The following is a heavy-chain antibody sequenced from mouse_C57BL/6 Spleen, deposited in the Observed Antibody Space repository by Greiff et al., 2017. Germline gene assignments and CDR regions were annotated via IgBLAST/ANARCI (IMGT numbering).Heavy chain of an antibody. V-gene: IGHV1-5*01. J-gene: IGHJ4*01. CDR1: GYTFTSYW. CDR2: IYPGNSAP. D-gene: IGHD2-4*01. CDR3: TLYYEDAMGY. Sequence: EVQLQQSGPVLARPGASVKMSCKTSGYTFTSYWMHWVKQRPGQGLEWIGAIYPGNSAPSYNQKFKGKAKLTAVTSASPAYMELISLTNEDSAVYYCTLYYEDAMGYWGQGTSVTVSS.